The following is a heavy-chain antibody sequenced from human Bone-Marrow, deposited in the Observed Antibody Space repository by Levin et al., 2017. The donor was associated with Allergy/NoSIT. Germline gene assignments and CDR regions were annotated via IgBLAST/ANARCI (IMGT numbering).Heavy chain of an antibody. CDR1: GLTFPNAW. CDR3: VTDFWSGGAGR. Sequence: GGSLRLSCAASGLTFPNAWLTWVRQAPGKGLEWVGRIKSESDGGTTDYAAPVKGRFTISRDDSQNRLYLEMNSLKTEDTAVYYCVTDFWSGGAGRWGQGTLVTVSS. V-gene: IGHV3-15*01. J-gene: IGHJ4*02. D-gene: IGHD1-26*01. CDR2: IKSESDGGTT.